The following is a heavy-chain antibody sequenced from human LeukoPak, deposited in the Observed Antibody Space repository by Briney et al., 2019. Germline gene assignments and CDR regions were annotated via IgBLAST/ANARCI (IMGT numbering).Heavy chain of an antibody. Sequence: SETLSLTCTVSGGSISSSSYYWGWIRQPPGKGLEWIGEINHSGSTNYNPSLKSRVTISVDTSKNQFSLKLSSVTAADTAVYYCASAATLGAWGQGTLVTVSS. V-gene: IGHV4-39*07. CDR3: ASAATLGA. J-gene: IGHJ4*02. D-gene: IGHD1-26*01. CDR1: GGSISSSSYY. CDR2: INHSGST.